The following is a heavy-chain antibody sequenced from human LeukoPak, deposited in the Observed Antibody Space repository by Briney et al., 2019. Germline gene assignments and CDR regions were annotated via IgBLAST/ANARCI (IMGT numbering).Heavy chain of an antibody. CDR2: IYHSGST. Sequence: SETLSLTCAVSGGSISSSNWWSWVRQPPGKGPEWIGEIYHSGSTNYNPSLKSRVTISVDKSKNQFSLKLSSVTAADTAVYYRARYHARGSARPSSGWYYFDYWGQGTLVTVSS. J-gene: IGHJ4*02. CDR3: ARYHARGSARPSSGWYYFDY. V-gene: IGHV4-4*02. CDR1: GGSISSSNW. D-gene: IGHD6-19*01.